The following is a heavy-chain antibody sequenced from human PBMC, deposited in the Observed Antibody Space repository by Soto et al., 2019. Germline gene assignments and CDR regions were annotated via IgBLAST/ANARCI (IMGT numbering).Heavy chain of an antibody. J-gene: IGHJ4*02. CDR1: GFSFSTSI. V-gene: IGHV3-64*02. D-gene: IGHD1-20*01. Sequence: GGSLRLSCAASGFSFSTSIMHWVRQAPGKGLEYVSAITPDADNTPYADSVRGRFTISRDNSKNMVFLQMNGVTLEDTAIYYCAVDGVPRTSFRYYYFRFWGRGTLVTVSS. CDR3: AVDGVPRTSFRYYYFRF. CDR2: ITPDADNT.